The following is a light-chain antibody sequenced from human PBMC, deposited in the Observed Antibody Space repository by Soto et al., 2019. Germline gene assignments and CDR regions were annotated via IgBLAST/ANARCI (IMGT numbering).Light chain of an antibody. CDR2: AAS. V-gene: IGKV1-27*01. J-gene: IGKJ4*01. Sequence: DIQMTQSPSSLSTTVLDIVTITCRSSQGISNYLAWYQQKPGKVPKLLIYAASTLQSGVPSRFSGSGSGTDFTLTISSLQPEDVATYYCQKYNSAPLTFGGGTKVDIK. CDR3: QKYNSAPLT. CDR1: QGISNY.